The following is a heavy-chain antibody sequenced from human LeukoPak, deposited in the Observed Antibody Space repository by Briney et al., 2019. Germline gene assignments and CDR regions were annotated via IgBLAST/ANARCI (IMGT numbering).Heavy chain of an antibody. D-gene: IGHD3-10*01. V-gene: IGHV4-59*01. CDR1: GDSIRSSY. CDR3: AGYGSESYYKAFDF. J-gene: IGHJ4*02. CDR2: VYHTGSS. Sequence: SETLSLTCSVPGDSIRSSYWSWIRQPPGKGLEWIGYVYHTGSSYYNPSLKSRATTSIDMSKNQFSLQLTSMTAADTAVYYCAGYGSESYYKAFDFWGQGILVTVSS.